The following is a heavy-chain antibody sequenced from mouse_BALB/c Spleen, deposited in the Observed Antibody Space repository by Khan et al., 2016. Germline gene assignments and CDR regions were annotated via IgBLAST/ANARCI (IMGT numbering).Heavy chain of an antibody. CDR2: ISYDGNN. J-gene: IGHJ4*01. CDR3: AREGWFNVDYVMDY. D-gene: IGHD1-1*02. V-gene: IGHV3-6*02. CDR1: GYSITSGYY. Sequence: EVQLQESGPGLVKPSQSLSLTCSVTGYSITSGYYWNWIRQFPGNKLEWMGYISYDGNNNYNPSLKNRISITRDTSKNQFFLKLNSVTTEDTATYYCAREGWFNVDYVMDYWGQGTSVTVSS.